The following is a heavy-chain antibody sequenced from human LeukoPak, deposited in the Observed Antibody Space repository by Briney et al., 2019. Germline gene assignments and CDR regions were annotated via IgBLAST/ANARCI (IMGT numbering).Heavy chain of an antibody. CDR1: GFTVSSNY. J-gene: IGHJ6*02. CDR3: ARVPTYGSGSYYLRGGYYYYGMDV. D-gene: IGHD3-10*01. V-gene: IGHV3-66*01. Sequence: GGSLRLSCAASGFTVSSNYMSWVRQAPGKGLEWVSVIYSGGSTYYADSVKGRFTISRDNSKNTLYLQMNSLRAEDTAVYYCARVPTYGSGSYYLRGGYYYYGMDVWGQGTTVTVSS. CDR2: IYSGGST.